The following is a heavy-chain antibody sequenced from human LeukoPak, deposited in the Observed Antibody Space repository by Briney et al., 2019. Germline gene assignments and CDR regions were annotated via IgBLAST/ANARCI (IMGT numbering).Heavy chain of an antibody. J-gene: IGHJ4*02. Sequence: PGGSLRLSCVASGFIFDDYAMHWVRQAPGKGLEWVSLISGNDGGGTYYADSVKGRFTISRDNSKNSLYLQMNSLRTEDTALYYCAKDMMSSGWYWGSDYWGQGTLVTVSS. CDR3: AKDMMSSGWYWGSDY. CDR1: GFIFDDYA. V-gene: IGHV3-43*02. D-gene: IGHD6-19*01. CDR2: ISGNDGGGT.